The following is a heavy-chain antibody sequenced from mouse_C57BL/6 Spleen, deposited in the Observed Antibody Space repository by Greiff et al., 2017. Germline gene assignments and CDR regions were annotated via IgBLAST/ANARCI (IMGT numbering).Heavy chain of an antibody. CDR1: GYAFSSSW. D-gene: IGHD3-3*01. V-gene: IGHV1-82*01. J-gene: IGHJ2*01. CDR3: GSPGTHYFGY. Sequence: VQLQQSGPELVKPGASVKISCKASGYAFSSSWMNWVKQRPGKGLEWIGRIYPGDGDTNYNGKFKGKATLTADKSSSTAYMQLSSLTSEDSAVYFWGSPGTHYFGYWGQGTNLTVSS. CDR2: IYPGDGDT.